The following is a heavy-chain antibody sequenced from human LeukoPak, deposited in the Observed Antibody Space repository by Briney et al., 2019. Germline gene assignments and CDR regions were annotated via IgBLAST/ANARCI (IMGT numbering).Heavy chain of an antibody. J-gene: IGHJ6*02. V-gene: IGHV3-66*01. D-gene: IGHD3-10*01. CDR3: ARDVQSRSGSPYFHGMDV. CDR1: GFTVSTNY. Sequence: GGSLRLSCAASGFTVSTNYMNWVRQAPGKGREWVSAIYSRGSTYYADSVKGRLTVSRDNSKNTMYLQMNSLKDEDTALYYCARDVQSRSGSPYFHGMDVWGQGTTVTVSS. CDR2: IYSRGST.